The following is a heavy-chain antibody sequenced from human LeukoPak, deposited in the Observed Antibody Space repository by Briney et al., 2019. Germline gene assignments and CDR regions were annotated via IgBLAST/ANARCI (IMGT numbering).Heavy chain of an antibody. J-gene: IGHJ4*01. CDR2: IREVGKRN. Sequence: GASVTLSCAPSGFAVGVSWVTWARRAPGGGRGWVALIREVGKRNFYVVSVKCRFTSSSDNAHSTLYLDTNSLTTEDTAIYYWGSETWQAYNDFWSGYVTDWGQGILVTVSS. CDR1: GFAVGVSW. V-gene: IGHV3-7*01. CDR3: GSETWQAYNDFWSGYVTD. D-gene: IGHD3-3*01.